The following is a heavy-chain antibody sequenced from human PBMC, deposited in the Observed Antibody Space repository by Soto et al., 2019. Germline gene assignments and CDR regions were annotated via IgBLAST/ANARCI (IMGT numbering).Heavy chain of an antibody. Sequence: QVQLVQSGAEVRKPGSSVRISCTASGDTLSYSAIGWLRQAPGPGLEWMGGITPSFGSPVYARKFQGRVTIAADHMILNNLRSDDTAMYCCATYFTAVAYFENWGQGTLVTVSS. CDR3: ATYFTAVAYFEN. CDR1: GDTLSYSA. J-gene: IGHJ4*02. D-gene: IGHD5-18*01. CDR2: ITPSFGSP. V-gene: IGHV1-69*01.